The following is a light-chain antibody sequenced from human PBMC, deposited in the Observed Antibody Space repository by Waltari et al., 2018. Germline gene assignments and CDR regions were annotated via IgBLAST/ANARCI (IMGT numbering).Light chain of an antibody. V-gene: IGLV1-47*01. CDR1: ISNIRTPS. CDR3: ATRDEGPTVV. J-gene: IGLJ2*01. CDR2: LTH. Sequence: QSVLTQPPSASGTPGHRLTLSCSGSISNIRTPSLYWYQQLPGTAPKLLLYLTHQRPSGVPDRFSASKSGTSASLAISGLRFEDEADYYCATRDEGPTVVFGGGTKLTVL.